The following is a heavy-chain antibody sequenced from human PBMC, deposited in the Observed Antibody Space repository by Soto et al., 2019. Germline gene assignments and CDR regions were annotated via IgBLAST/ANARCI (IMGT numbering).Heavy chain of an antibody. CDR2: INHSGST. D-gene: IGHD4-17*01. V-gene: IGHV4-34*01. CDR1: GGSFSGYY. Sequence: SETLSLTCAVYGGSFSGYYWSWIRQPPGKGLEWIGEINHSGSTNYNPSLKSRVTISVDTSKNQFSLKLSSVTAADTAVYYCAATYGDYWFDPWGQGTLVTVSS. J-gene: IGHJ5*02. CDR3: AATYGDYWFDP.